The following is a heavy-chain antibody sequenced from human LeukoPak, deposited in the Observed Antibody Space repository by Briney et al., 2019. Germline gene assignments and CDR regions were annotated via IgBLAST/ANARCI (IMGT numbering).Heavy chain of an antibody. CDR3: AKPRPGGSTEPFDS. Sequence: GGSLRLSCAASGFTFSSYEMSWVRQAPGKGLEWVSAIRTGGDSTYYADSVKGRFTISRDNSKNTLYLQMNSLRAEDTAVYYCAKPRPGGSTEPFDSWGQGTLVTVSS. D-gene: IGHD1-26*01. J-gene: IGHJ4*02. V-gene: IGHV3-23*01. CDR1: GFTFSSYE. CDR2: IRTGGDST.